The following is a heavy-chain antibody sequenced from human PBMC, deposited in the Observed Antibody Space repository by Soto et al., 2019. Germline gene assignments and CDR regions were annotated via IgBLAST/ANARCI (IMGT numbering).Heavy chain of an antibody. D-gene: IGHD5-18*01. CDR3: AKGGPSLEMATATGY. Sequence: GGSLRLSCAASGFTFSSYGMHWVRQAPGKGLEWVAVISYDGSNKYYADSVKGRFTISRDNSKNTLYLQMNSLRAEDTAVYYCAKGGPSLEMATATGYWGQGTLVTVS. V-gene: IGHV3-30*18. CDR1: GFTFSSYG. J-gene: IGHJ4*02. CDR2: ISYDGSNK.